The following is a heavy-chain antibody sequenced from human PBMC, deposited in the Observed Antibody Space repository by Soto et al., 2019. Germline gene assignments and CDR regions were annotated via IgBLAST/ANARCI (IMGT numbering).Heavy chain of an antibody. J-gene: IGHJ4*02. D-gene: IGHD5-18*01. CDR3: ARRYGSCFDY. V-gene: IGHV4-59*08. CDR2: IYYSGST. Sequence: SENLCLPCTVSGGSISSYYWSWIRQPPGKGREWIGYIYYSGSTNYNPSLKSRVTISVDTSKNQFSLKLSSVTAADTAVYSCARRYGSCFDYWGQGTLVTVSS. CDR1: GGSISSYY.